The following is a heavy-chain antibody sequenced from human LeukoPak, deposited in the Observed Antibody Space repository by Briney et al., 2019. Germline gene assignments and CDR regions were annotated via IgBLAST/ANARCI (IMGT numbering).Heavy chain of an antibody. CDR1: GYSFTSCW. V-gene: IGHV5-51*01. Sequence: GESLKISCKGSGYSFTSCWIGWVRQMPGKGLEWMGIIYPGDSDTRYSPSFQGQVTISADKSISTAYLQWSSLKASDTAMYYCARQRSGSDYAYYYGMDVWGQGTTVTVSS. CDR2: IYPGDSDT. D-gene: IGHD4-17*01. J-gene: IGHJ6*02. CDR3: ARQRSGSDYAYYYGMDV.